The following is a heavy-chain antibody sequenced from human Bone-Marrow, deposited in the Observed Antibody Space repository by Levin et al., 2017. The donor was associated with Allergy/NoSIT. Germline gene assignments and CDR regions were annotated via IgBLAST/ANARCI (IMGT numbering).Heavy chain of an antibody. D-gene: IGHD3-22*01. V-gene: IGHV1-69*13. CDR3: AKNYYDSRGYYYLDY. CDR2: IIPIFGTA. Sequence: SVKVSCKASGGTFSSYAISWVRQAPGQGLEWMGGIIPIFGTANYAQKFQGRVTITADESTSTAYMELSSLRSEDTAVYYCAKNYYDSRGYYYLDYWGQGTLVTVSS. CDR1: GGTFSSYA. J-gene: IGHJ4*02.